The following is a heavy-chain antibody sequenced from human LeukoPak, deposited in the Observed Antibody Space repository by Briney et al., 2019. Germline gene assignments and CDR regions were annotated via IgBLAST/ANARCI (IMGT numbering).Heavy chain of an antibody. V-gene: IGHV1-18*01. CDR2: ISAYNGNT. Sequence: GASVKVSCKGSGYTFTSYGISWVRQAPGQGLEWMGWISAYNGNTNYAQKLQGRVTMTTDTATSTAYMELRSLRSDDTAVYYCARDRRPSYYGSGSYYIGPEGAFDIWGQGTMVTVSS. J-gene: IGHJ3*02. CDR1: GYTFTSYG. D-gene: IGHD3-10*01. CDR3: ARDRRPSYYGSGSYYIGPEGAFDI.